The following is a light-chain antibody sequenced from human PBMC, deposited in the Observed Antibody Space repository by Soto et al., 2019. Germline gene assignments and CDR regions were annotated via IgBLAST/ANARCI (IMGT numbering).Light chain of an antibody. Sequence: EIVLTQSPCTVSLSPGETATLSCRASQSVSSAYLAWYQQKPGQAPRLLIYNVSRRATGIPDRFSGSGSGTDFTLTVSRLEPEDFAVYYCQQYGASPETLGQGTKVDI. CDR1: QSVSSAY. CDR2: NVS. V-gene: IGKV3-20*01. CDR3: QQYGASPET. J-gene: IGKJ1*01.